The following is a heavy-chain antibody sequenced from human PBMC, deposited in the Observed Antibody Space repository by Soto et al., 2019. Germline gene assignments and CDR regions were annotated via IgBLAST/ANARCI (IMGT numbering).Heavy chain of an antibody. Sequence: QVPLVQTGAELKKPGASVKVSCKASGYTFTGYYMHWVRQAPGQGLEWMGWINPNSGGTNYAQKFQGWVTMTRDTSISTAYMELGRLISDDTAVYYCARGYCSGGSCYSAFDIWGQGTMVTVSS. D-gene: IGHD2-15*01. V-gene: IGHV1-2*04. CDR1: GYTFTGYY. J-gene: IGHJ3*02. CDR3: ARGYCSGGSCYSAFDI. CDR2: INPNSGGT.